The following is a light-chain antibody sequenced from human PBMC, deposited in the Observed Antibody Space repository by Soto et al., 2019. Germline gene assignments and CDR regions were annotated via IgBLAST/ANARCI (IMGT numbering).Light chain of an antibody. V-gene: IGKV3-15*01. CDR3: QQYDKWPYT. J-gene: IGKJ2*01. CDR2: RTS. CDR1: QSVGRN. Sequence: EIVMTQSPVALSVSPGERVALSCRARQSVGRNFAWYQQRPGQAPEVLIYRTSTRATRVPARFSGSGSGTAFTLTISSLQSEDCAVYYCQQYDKWPYTFGQGTRLEIK.